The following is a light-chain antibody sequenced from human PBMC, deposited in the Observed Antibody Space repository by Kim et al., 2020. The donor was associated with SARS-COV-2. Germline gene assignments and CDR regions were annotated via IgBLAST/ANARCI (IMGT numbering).Light chain of an antibody. CDR2: GAS. J-gene: IGKJ1*01. CDR1: QRVSTNY. V-gene: IGKV3-20*01. Sequence: EIVLTQSPGTLSLSPGETATLSCRASQRVSTNYLAWYQQKPGQAPRLLIYGASSRATGIPDRFRGSGSGTDFTLTISRLEPEDFAVYYCQQYASLPRTFGKGTKVDIK. CDR3: QQYASLPRT.